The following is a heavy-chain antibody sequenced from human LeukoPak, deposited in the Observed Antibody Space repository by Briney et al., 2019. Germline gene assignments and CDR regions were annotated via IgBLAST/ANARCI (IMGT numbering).Heavy chain of an antibody. CDR2: ISGSGGST. Sequence: GGSLRLPCAASGFTFSSYAMSWVRQAPGKGLEWVSAISGSGGSTYYADSVKGRFTISRDNSKNTLYLQMNSLRAEDTAVYYCAKDGHSSGYYSTLAEYFQHWGQGTLVTVSS. CDR1: GFTFSSYA. CDR3: AKDGHSSGYYSTLAEYFQH. V-gene: IGHV3-23*01. D-gene: IGHD3-22*01. J-gene: IGHJ1*01.